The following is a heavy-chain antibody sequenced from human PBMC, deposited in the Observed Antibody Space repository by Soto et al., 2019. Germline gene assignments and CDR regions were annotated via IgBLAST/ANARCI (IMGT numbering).Heavy chain of an antibody. CDR3: ARSASSDGDYVSY. CDR2: ISAYNGNT. CDR1: GYSFTIYG. D-gene: IGHD4-17*01. V-gene: IGHV1-18*01. Sequence: LVKRSWKASGYSFTIYGSSWVRQAPGQGLEWMGWISAYNGNTNYAQKLQGRVTMTTDTSTSTAYMELRSLRSDDTAVYYCARSASSDGDYVSYWGQGTLVTVSS. J-gene: IGHJ4*02.